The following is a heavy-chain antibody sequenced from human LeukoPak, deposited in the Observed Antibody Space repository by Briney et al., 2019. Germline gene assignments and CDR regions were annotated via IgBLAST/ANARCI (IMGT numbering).Heavy chain of an antibody. V-gene: IGHV4-59*01. Sequence: SETLSLTCTVSGGSICADHWSWIRQPPGKGLEWIGYMSPSGSTNYNPSLKNRGTIFRDTFKNQFFLKLSAVTAADTAVYYCAKDRSINAFDIWGQGTVVTVSA. CDR1: GGSICADH. J-gene: IGHJ3*02. D-gene: IGHD2-21*01. CDR2: MSPSGST. CDR3: AKDRSINAFDI.